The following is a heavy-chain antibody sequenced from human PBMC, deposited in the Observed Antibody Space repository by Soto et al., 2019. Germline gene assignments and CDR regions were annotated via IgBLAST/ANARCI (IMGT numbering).Heavy chain of an antibody. D-gene: IGHD2-2*01. CDR2: ISYDGSNK. Sequence: LRLSCAASGFTFSSYAMHWVRQAPGKGLEWVAVISYDGSNKYYADSVKGRFTISRDNSKNTLYLQMNSLRAEDTAVYYCAREEVVPAAFYYYYGMDVWGQGTTVTVSS. CDR1: GFTFSSYA. CDR3: AREEVVPAAFYYYYGMDV. V-gene: IGHV3-30-3*01. J-gene: IGHJ6*02.